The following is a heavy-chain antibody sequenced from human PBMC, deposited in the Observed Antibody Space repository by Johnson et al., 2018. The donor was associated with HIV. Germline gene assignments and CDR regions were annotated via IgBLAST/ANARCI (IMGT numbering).Heavy chain of an antibody. J-gene: IGHJ3*02. D-gene: IGHD5-18*01. V-gene: IGHV3-23*04. CDR1: GFTFSNYA. CDR3: AIVLGDIQLWSDGAFDI. CDR2: ISSSGGGT. Sequence: VQLVESGGGLVQPGGSLRLSCAASGFTFSNYAMTWVRHVAGKGLEWVSAISSSGGGTYYADSVEGRFAISRDNSKNTLYLQMNSLKNEDTAVYYCAIVLGDIQLWSDGAFDIWGQGTVVTVSS.